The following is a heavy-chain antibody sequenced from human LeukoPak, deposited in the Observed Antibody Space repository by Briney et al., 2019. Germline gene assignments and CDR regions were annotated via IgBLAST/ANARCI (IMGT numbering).Heavy chain of an antibody. CDR2: IYYSGST. CDR1: GGSISSYY. V-gene: IGHV4-59*01. Sequence: PSETLSLTCTVSGGSISSYYWSWIRQPPGKGLEWIGYIYYSGSTNCNPSLKSRVTISVDTSKNQFSLKLSSVTAADTAVYYCARDKAVGTDAYYYYGMDVWGQGTTVTVSS. D-gene: IGHD6-19*01. CDR3: ARDKAVGTDAYYYYGMDV. J-gene: IGHJ6*02.